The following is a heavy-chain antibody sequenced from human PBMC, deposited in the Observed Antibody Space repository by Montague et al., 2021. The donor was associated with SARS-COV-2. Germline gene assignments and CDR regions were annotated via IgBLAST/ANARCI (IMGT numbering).Heavy chain of an antibody. D-gene: IGHD3-16*01. Sequence: SETRSLTCAVSDGSISSPNWWNWVRQPPGKGLEWIGEIYYTGNTNYNPSLKSRVTIFIDKSKNHFSLQLSSVTAADTAVDYCARGGTYHYGMDVWGQGTTVAVSS. J-gene: IGHJ6*02. CDR2: IYYTGNT. CDR3: ARGGTYHYGMDV. CDR1: DGSISSPNW. V-gene: IGHV4-4*02.